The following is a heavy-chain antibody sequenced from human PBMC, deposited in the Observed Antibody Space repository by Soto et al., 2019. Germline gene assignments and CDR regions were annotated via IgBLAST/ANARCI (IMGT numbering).Heavy chain of an antibody. CDR1: GSTFTNYA. CDR3: AKGRGGSGSLTPRVDF. Sequence: EVQLLESGGGLVQPGGSLRLSCAAPGSTFTNYAMTWVRQAPGKGLEWVSAISGGGDTTSYADSVKGRFTGSRDGSKYTLYLQMRRLRAEDTALYYCAKGRGGSGSLTPRVDFWGQGTLDTVSS. V-gene: IGHV3-23*01. CDR2: ISGGGDTT. D-gene: IGHD3-10*01. J-gene: IGHJ4*02.